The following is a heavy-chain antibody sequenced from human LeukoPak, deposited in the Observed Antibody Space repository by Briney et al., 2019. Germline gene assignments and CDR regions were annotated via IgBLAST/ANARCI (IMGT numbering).Heavy chain of an antibody. D-gene: IGHD3-3*01. CDR3: AHSRPPYYDFWSGLGGYFDY. CDR1: GFSLSTSGVG. CDR2: IYWNDDK. J-gene: IGHJ4*02. Sequence: SGPTLVKPTQTLTLTYTFSGFSLSTSGVGVGWIRQPPGKALEWLALIYWNDDKRYSPSLKSRLTITKDTSKNQVVLTMTNMDPVDTATYYSAHSRPPYYDFWSGLGGYFDYWGQGTLVTVSS. V-gene: IGHV2-5*01.